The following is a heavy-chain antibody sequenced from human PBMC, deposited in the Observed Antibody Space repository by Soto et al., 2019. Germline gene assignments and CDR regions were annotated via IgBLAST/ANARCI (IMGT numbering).Heavy chain of an antibody. CDR2: VSGLGATT. Sequence: GSLRLSCAASGFTFNSYAMSWVRQAPGKGLEWVSSVSGLGATTHHADSVQGRFTISRDNSRNTLYLQMNSLRAEDTAVYYCAKLSQYSSSYYFNSWGQGTLVTVSS. CDR1: GFTFNSYA. V-gene: IGHV3-23*01. J-gene: IGHJ4*02. CDR3: AKLSQYSSSYYFNS. D-gene: IGHD6-6*01.